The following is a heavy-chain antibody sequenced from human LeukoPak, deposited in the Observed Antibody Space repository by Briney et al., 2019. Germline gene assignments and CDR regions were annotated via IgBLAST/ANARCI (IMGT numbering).Heavy chain of an antibody. D-gene: IGHD3-3*01. V-gene: IGHV4-39*01. CDR3: ARRGLFGVVTPTIFFDY. CDR2: IYYSGST. CDR1: GGSISSSSYY. J-gene: IGHJ4*02. Sequence: PSETLSLTCTVSGGSISSSSYYWGWIRQPPGTGLEWLGSIYYSGSTYYNPSLKSRVTISVDTSKNQFSLKLSSVTAADTAVYYCARRGLFGVVTPTIFFDYWGQGTLVTVSS.